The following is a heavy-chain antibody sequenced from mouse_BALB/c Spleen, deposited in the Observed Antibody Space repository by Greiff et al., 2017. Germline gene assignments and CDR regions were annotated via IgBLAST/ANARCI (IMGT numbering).Heavy chain of an antibody. CDR1: GYTFTSYW. CDR2: INPSNGRT. J-gene: IGHJ2*01. Sequence: VQLQQPGAELVKPGASVKLSCKASGYTFTSYWMHWVKQRPGQGLEWIGEINPSNGRTNYNEKFKSKATLTVYKSSSTAYMQLSSLTSEDSAVYYCARDYGYWGKGTTLTVSA. D-gene: IGHD1-1*01. V-gene: IGHV1S81*02. CDR3: ARDYGY.